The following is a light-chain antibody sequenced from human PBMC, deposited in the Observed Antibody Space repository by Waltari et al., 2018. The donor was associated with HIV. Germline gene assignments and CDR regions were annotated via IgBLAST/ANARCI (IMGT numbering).Light chain of an antibody. Sequence: QSALPQPASVSGSPGQSITISCTGTSSDLGGFTYVSWYHQHPGKAPKLMIYDVIKRPSGVSNRFSGSKSGNTASLTISGLQAEDEADYYCCSYAGSSTWVFGGGTKLTVL. CDR2: DVI. CDR3: CSYAGSSTWV. J-gene: IGLJ3*02. V-gene: IGLV2-23*02. CDR1: SSDLGGFTY.